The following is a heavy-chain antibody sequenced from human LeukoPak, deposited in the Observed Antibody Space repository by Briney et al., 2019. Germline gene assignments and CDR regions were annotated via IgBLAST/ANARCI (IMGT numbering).Heavy chain of an antibody. V-gene: IGHV3-23*01. J-gene: IGHJ1*01. CDR3: AKDPTVAGRAEYFQH. CDR2: ISGSGGSA. Sequence: PGGSLRLSCAASGFTFSSYAMSWVRQAPGKGLEWVSVISGSGGSAYYADSVKGRFTTSRDNSKNTLYLQMNSLTVDDTAVYYCAKDPTVAGRAEYFQHWGQGTLVTVSS. CDR1: GFTFSSYA. D-gene: IGHD6-19*01.